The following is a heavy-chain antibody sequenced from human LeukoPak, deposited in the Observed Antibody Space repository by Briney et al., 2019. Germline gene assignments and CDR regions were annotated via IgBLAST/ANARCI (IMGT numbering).Heavy chain of an antibody. CDR1: GGSISSSSYY. CDR3: ASLLVGATVTSNYYFDY. D-gene: IGHD1-26*01. V-gene: IGHV4-39*01. CDR2: IYYSGST. Sequence: SETLSLTCTVSGGSISSSSYYWGWIRRPPGKGLGWIGSIYYSGSTYYNPSLKSRVTISVDTSKNQFSLKLSSVTAADTAVYYCASLLVGATVTSNYYFDYWGQGTLVTVSS. J-gene: IGHJ4*02.